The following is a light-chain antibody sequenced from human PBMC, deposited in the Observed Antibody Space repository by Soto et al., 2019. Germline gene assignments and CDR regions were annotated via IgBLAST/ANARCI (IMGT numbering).Light chain of an antibody. CDR2: DAS. Sequence: EIVMMQSPATLSVSPGERATLSCRASQSVSSYLAWYQQKPGQAPRLLIDDASNRATGIPARFSGRGSGTDFTLTISRLEPEDFTVYYCQQRSNWPPITFGRGTRLE. CDR3: QQRSNWPPIT. CDR1: QSVSSY. V-gene: IGKV3-11*01. J-gene: IGKJ5*01.